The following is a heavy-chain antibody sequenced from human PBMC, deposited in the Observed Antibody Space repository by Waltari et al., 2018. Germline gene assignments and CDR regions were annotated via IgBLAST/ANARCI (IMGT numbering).Heavy chain of an antibody. CDR1: GLDLSSYA. CDR3: ARDKDREQLVDY. CDR2: ISGSGGTT. Sequence: EVQLVEAGGGVVQAGGSVRLSYDATGLDLSSYAMGWGRQDPGKGLEWVSAISGSGGTTYHADSVKGRFTISRDNSKNTLYLQMNSLRAEDTAVYSCARDKDREQLVDYWGQGTLVTVSS. J-gene: IGHJ4*02. D-gene: IGHD6-13*01. V-gene: IGHV3-23*04.